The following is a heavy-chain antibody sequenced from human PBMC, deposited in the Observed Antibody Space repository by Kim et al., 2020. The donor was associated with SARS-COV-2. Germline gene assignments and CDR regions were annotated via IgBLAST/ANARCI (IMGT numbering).Heavy chain of an antibody. Sequence: SETLSLTCTVSGGSISSYYWSWIRQPPGKGLEWIGYIYYSGSTNYNPSLKSRVPISVDTSKNQFSLKLSSVTAADTAVYYCARHLLWFGELSPPYFDYWGQGTLVTVSS. CDR1: GGSISSYY. CDR2: IYYSGST. D-gene: IGHD3-10*01. CDR3: ARHLLWFGELSPPYFDY. J-gene: IGHJ4*02. V-gene: IGHV4-59*08.